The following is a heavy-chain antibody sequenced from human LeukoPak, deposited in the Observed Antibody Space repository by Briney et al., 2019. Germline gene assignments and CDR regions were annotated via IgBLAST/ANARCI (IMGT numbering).Heavy chain of an antibody. CDR2: INPNSGGT. CDR1: GYTFTGYY. Sequence: ASVKVSCKASGYTFTGYYMHWVRQAPGQGLEWMGWINPNSGGTNYAQKFQGRVTMTRDTSISTAYMELSRLRSDDTAVYYCAREEGTYYDFWSGYHNNWFDPWGQGTLVTVSS. J-gene: IGHJ5*02. CDR3: AREEGTYYDFWSGYHNNWFDP. D-gene: IGHD3-3*01. V-gene: IGHV1-2*02.